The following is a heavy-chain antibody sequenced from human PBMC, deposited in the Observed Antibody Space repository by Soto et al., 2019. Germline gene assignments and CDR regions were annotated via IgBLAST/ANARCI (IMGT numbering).Heavy chain of an antibody. CDR1: GFTFDDYA. J-gene: IGHJ4*02. Sequence: GGSLRLSCAASGFTFDDYAIHWARQAPGKGLEWVSGISWNSGSIGYADSVKGRFTISRDNAKNSLYLQMNSLRSEDTALYYCAKDMGYDLSPLGYFDYWGQGTLVTVSS. CDR2: ISWNSGSI. CDR3: AKDMGYDLSPLGYFDY. D-gene: IGHD5-12*01. V-gene: IGHV3-9*01.